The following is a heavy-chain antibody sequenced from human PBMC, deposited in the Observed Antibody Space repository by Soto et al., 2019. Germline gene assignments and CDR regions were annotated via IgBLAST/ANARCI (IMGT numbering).Heavy chain of an antibody. CDR3: AGRESSGLY. J-gene: IGHJ4*02. Sequence: PGGSLRLSCAASGFTFSSYGMHWVRQAPGKGLEWVAVISYDGSNKYYADSVKGRFTISRDNSKNTLYLQMNSLRAEDTAVYYCAGRESSGLYWGQGTLVTVSS. CDR2: ISYDGSNK. CDR1: GFTFSSYG. V-gene: IGHV3-30*03. D-gene: IGHD6-19*01.